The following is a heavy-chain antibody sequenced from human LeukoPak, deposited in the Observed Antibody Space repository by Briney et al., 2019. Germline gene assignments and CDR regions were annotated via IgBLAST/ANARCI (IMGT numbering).Heavy chain of an antibody. J-gene: IGHJ3*02. CDR2: IWYDGSNK. CDR1: RFTLSRYS. D-gene: IGHD1-26*01. V-gene: IGHV3-33*01. CDR3: ARAIVGATGGAFDI. Sequence: VGSLRLSCAPSRFTLSRYSMHWVRQTPGKGRGWGAVIWYDGSNKYYADSVKGRLTISRDNSKNTLYLQMNSLRAEDTAVYYCARAIVGATGGAFDIWGQGTMVTVSS.